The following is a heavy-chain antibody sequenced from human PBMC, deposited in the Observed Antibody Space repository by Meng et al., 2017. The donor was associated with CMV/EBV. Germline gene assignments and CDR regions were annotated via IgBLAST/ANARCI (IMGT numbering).Heavy chain of an antibody. J-gene: IGHJ6*02. V-gene: IGHV1-2*02. Sequence: SVKVSCKASGYTFTGYYMHWVRQAPGQGLEWMGWINPNSGGTNYAQKFQGRVTMTRDTSISTAYMELSRLRSDDTAVYYCARSRIQLWLHHYYYGMDVWGQGTTVTVSS. CDR1: GYTFTGYY. CDR2: INPNSGGT. CDR3: ARSRIQLWLHHYYYGMDV. D-gene: IGHD5-18*01.